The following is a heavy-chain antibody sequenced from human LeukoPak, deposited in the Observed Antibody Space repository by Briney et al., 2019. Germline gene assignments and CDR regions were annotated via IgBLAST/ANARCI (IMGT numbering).Heavy chain of an antibody. CDR2: IKQDGSEK. Sequence: PGGSLRLSCAASGFTFSSYWMSWVRQAPGKGLEGVANIKQDGSEKYYVDSVKGRFTISRDNAKNSLYLQMNSLRAEDTAVYYCARGREYYYDSSGYYWFDPWGQGTLVTVSS. CDR3: ARGREYYYDSSGYYWFDP. J-gene: IGHJ5*02. D-gene: IGHD3-22*01. V-gene: IGHV3-7*01. CDR1: GFTFSSYW.